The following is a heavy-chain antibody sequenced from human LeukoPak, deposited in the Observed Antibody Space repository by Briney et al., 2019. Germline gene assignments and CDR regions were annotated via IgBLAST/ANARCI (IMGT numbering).Heavy chain of an antibody. V-gene: IGHV1-24*01. CDR3: ARGALDTYDYYYYGMDV. J-gene: IGHJ6*02. D-gene: IGHD5-18*01. CDR2: FDSEDGET. Sequence: ASVKVSCKVSGYTLTELSMHWVRQAPGKGLEWMGGFDSEDGETIYAQKFQGRVTMTEDTSTDTAYMELRSLRSDDTAVYYCARGALDTYDYYYYGMDVWGQGTTVTVSS. CDR1: GYTLTELS.